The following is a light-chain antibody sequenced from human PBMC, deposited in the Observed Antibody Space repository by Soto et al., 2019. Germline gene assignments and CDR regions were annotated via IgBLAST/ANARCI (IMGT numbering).Light chain of an antibody. Sequence: SVLTQPASGSGSPGQSITISCTGTSSDVGGYNYVSWYQHHPGEAPKLMIFEVTKRPSGVSNRFSGSKSGNTASLTISGLQAEDEADYFCNSYTTTSTYVFGSGTKVTVL. CDR1: SSDVGGYNY. CDR3: NSYTTTSTYV. CDR2: EVT. V-gene: IGLV2-14*01. J-gene: IGLJ1*01.